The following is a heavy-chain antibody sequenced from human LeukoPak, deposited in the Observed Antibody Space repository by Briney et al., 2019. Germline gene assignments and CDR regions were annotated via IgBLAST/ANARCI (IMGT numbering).Heavy chain of an antibody. CDR1: GFTFNNYG. Sequence: HPGGSLRLSCAASGFTFNNYGMHWVRQAPGKGLEWVAVISYDGRNKHYPDSAKGRFTISRDISTDTLWLQMDSLRTEDTAVYYCAKGPLRGTAAAIDYWGQGTLVTVSS. CDR2: ISYDGRNK. J-gene: IGHJ4*02. CDR3: AKGPLRGTAAAIDY. D-gene: IGHD2-2*01. V-gene: IGHV3-30*18.